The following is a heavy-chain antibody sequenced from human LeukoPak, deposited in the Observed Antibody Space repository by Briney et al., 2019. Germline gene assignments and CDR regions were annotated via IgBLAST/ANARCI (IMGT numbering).Heavy chain of an antibody. V-gene: IGHV3-74*01. J-gene: IGHJ4*02. CDR3: ARDWLDGSDS. D-gene: IGHD5-24*01. Sequence: GESLRLSCVASGFTFSGYWMHWVRQAPGKGLVWVSQIKTDCKSTDYADSVKGRFTISRDNAKNTVYLQMNSLRAEDTAVYYCARDWLDGSDSWGQG. CDR1: GFTFSGYW. CDR2: IKTDCKST.